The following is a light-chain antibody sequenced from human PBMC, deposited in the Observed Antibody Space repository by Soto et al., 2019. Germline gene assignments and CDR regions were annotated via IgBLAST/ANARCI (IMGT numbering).Light chain of an antibody. J-gene: IGLJ3*02. CDR3: YSYGGSYTWV. CDR1: SGDVGGYNF. V-gene: IGLV2-11*01. CDR2: DDS. Sequence: QSVLTQPRSVSGSPGQSVTISCTGTSGDVGGYNFVSWYQQHPGKAPTLMIFDDSQRPSGVPDRFSGSKSGNTASLTISGLQADDEAGYYCYSYGGSYTWVFGGGTKLTVL.